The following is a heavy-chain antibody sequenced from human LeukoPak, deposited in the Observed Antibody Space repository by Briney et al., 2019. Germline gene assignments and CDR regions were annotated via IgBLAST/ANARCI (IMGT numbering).Heavy chain of an antibody. CDR2: INPNSGGT. CDR1: GYTFTDYF. V-gene: IGHV1-2*02. CDR3: SRDSGYCSGGSCWYFDF. Sequence: ASVKVSCKASGYTFTDYFMHWVRQAPGQGLEWMGWINPNSGGTNYAHKFQGRVTMTRDTSMSTAYMELSGLRSDDTAVYYCSRDSGYCSGGSCWYFDFWGQGTLVTVSS. D-gene: IGHD2-15*01. J-gene: IGHJ4*02.